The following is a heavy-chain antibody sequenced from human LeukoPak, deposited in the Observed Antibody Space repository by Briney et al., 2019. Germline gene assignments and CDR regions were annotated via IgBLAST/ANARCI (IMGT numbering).Heavy chain of an antibody. CDR2: IWYDGSNK. D-gene: IGHD5-12*01. Sequence: PGRSLRLSCAASGFTFSSYGMHWVRQAPGKGLEWVAVIWYDGSNKYYADSVKGRFTISRDNAKNSLYLQINSLRAEDTAVYYCARDSPGYGGYSYWGQGTLVTVSS. J-gene: IGHJ4*02. V-gene: IGHV3-33*01. CDR3: ARDSPGYGGYSY. CDR1: GFTFSSYG.